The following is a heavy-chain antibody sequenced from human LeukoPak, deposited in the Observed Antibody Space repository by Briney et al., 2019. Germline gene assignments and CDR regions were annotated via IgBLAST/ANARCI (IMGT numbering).Heavy chain of an antibody. D-gene: IGHD3-22*01. Sequence: SETLSLTCTVSGGSISSYYWSWIRQPAGKGLHWIGRIYTSGSTNYNPSLKSRVTMSVDTSKNQFSLKLSSVTAADTPVYYRARDQPHNYDSSGYTFDYWRAGTLDTVSS. CDR2: IYTSGST. CDR3: ARDQPHNYDSSGYTFDY. J-gene: IGHJ4*02. V-gene: IGHV4-4*07. CDR1: GGSISSYY.